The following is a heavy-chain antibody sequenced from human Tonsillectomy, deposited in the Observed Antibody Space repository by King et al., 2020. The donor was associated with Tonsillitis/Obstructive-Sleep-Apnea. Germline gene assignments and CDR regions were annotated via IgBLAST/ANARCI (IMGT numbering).Heavy chain of an antibody. CDR2: IYYIGST. J-gene: IGHJ3*02. V-gene: IGHV4-39*01. Sequence: VQLQESGPGLVKPSETLSLTCTVSGGSISSSSYYWGWIRQPPGKGLEWIGSIYYIGSTYYNPSLKSRVTISVDTSKNQFSLKLSSVTAADTAVYYCARHVGGSAFDIWGQGTMVTVSS. D-gene: IGHD5-12*01. CDR3: ARHVGGSAFDI. CDR1: GGSISSSSYY.